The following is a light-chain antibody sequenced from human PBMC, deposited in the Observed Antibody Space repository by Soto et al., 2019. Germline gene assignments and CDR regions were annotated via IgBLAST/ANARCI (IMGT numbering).Light chain of an antibody. V-gene: IGLV2-14*01. CDR3: SSYTSSSTLVV. Sequence: QCVLTQPASVSGSPGQSITISCTGTSSDVGGYNYVSWYQQQPGKAPKLMIYDVNNRPSGVSNRFSGSKSGNTASLTISGLQAEDEADYYCSSYTSSSTLVVFGGGTKLTVL. CDR1: SSDVGGYNY. J-gene: IGLJ2*01. CDR2: DVN.